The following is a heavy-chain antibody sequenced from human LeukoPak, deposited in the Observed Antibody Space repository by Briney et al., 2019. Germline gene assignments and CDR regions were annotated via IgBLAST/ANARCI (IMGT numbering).Heavy chain of an antibody. D-gene: IGHD3-10*01. CDR2: ISGSGGST. CDR3: AKGVEYYYGSGSYSYGVLDY. CDR1: GFTFSSYG. V-gene: IGHV3-23*01. Sequence: PGGSLRLSCAASGFTFSSYGMSWVRQAPGKGLEWVSSISGSGGSTYYADSVKGRFTISRDNSKNTLWLQMNSLRAEDTAVYYCAKGVEYYYGSGSYSYGVLDYWGQGTLVTVSS. J-gene: IGHJ4*02.